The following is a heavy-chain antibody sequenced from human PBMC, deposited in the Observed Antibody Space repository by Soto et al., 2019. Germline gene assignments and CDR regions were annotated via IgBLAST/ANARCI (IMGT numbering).Heavy chain of an antibody. CDR1: GFTFSSYG. J-gene: IGHJ3*02. Sequence: QVQLVESGGGVVQPGRSLRLSCAASGFTFSSYGMHWVRQAPGKGLEWVAVISYDGSNKYYADSVKSRFTISRDNSKNTLYLQMNSLRAEDTAVYYCAKDANYYGSVAFDIWGQGTMVTVSS. CDR3: AKDANYYGSVAFDI. CDR2: ISYDGSNK. D-gene: IGHD3-10*01. V-gene: IGHV3-30*18.